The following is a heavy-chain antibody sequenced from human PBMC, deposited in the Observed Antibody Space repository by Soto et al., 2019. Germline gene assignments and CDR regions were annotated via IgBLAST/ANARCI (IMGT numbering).Heavy chain of an antibody. J-gene: IGHJ3*01. D-gene: IGHD6-13*01. CDR1: GGSMSGSTYY. V-gene: IGHV4-39*01. Sequence: QLQLQESGTGLVRPSETLSLTCTVSGGSMSGSTYYWAWIRQPPGQGLEWLGSVFKSGITSNNSSLKSRGTMSVDTSKNQFSLKLSSVTAADTAVYYCATEILRAAAGRTFRGLDVWGQGTMVTVSS. CDR2: VFKSGIT. CDR3: ATEILRAAAGRTFRGLDV.